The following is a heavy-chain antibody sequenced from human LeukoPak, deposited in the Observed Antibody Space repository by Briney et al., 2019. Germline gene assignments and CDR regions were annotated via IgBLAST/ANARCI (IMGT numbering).Heavy chain of an antibody. CDR1: GYTFTSYG. CDR2: ISAYNGNT. Sequence: ASVKVSCKASGYTFTSYGISWVRQAPGQGLEWMGWISAYNGNTNYAQKLQGRVTMTTDTSTSTAYMELRSLRSDDTAVYYCATTYLVGATLGRVWGAAFDIWGQGTMVTVSS. J-gene: IGHJ3*02. CDR3: ATTYLVGATLGRVWGAAFDI. D-gene: IGHD1-26*01. V-gene: IGHV1-18*01.